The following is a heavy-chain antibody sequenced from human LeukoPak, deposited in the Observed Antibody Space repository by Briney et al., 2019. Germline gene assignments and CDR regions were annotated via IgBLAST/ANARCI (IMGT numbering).Heavy chain of an antibody. CDR3: ARGATGIAVAGTTPVGCDY. J-gene: IGHJ4*02. V-gene: IGHV4-34*01. CDR1: GGSFSGYY. D-gene: IGHD6-19*01. Sequence: PSETLSLTCAVYGGSFSGYYWSWIRQPPGKGLEWIGEINHSGSTNYNPSLKSRVTISVDTSKNQFSLKLSSVTAADTAVYYCARGATGIAVAGTTPVGCDYWGQGTLVTVSS. CDR2: INHSGST.